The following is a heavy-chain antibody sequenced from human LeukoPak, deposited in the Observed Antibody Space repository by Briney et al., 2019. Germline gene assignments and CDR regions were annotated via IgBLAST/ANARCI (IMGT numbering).Heavy chain of an antibody. CDR1: GYTFTSYP. D-gene: IGHD4-17*01. Sequence: ASAMVSCKASGYTFTSYPISWVRQAPGQGLEWMGWITTYNGNTNYAQKLQGRVTMTTDTSTSTAYMDLRGLRSDDTAVYYCARGYDYGDYVGDFDYWGQGTLDTVSS. J-gene: IGHJ4*02. V-gene: IGHV1-18*01. CDR3: ARGYDYGDYVGDFDY. CDR2: ITTYNGNT.